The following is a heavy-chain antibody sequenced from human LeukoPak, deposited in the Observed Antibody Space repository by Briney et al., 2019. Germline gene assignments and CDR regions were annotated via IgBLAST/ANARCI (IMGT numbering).Heavy chain of an antibody. J-gene: IGHJ3*02. CDR3: ATRLLNWNDGSTYAFDI. V-gene: IGHV1-18*01. CDR2: ISAYNGNT. CDR1: GYTFTSYG. Sequence: ASVKVSCKASGYTFTSYGISWVRPAPGQGLEWMGWISAYNGNTNFAQKLQGRVTMTTDTSTSTAYMELRSLRSDDTAVYYCATRLLNWNDGSTYAFDIWGQGTMVTVSS. D-gene: IGHD1-1*01.